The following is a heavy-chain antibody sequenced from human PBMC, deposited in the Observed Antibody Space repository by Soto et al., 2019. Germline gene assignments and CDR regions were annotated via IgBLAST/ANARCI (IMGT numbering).Heavy chain of an antibody. CDR2: VSDSGGRT. D-gene: IGHD3-22*01. CDR3: AKQMIVGVITTAGCES. J-gene: IGHJ5*02. CDR1: GSTFSTYA. V-gene: IGHV3-23*01. Sequence: EVQLLESGGGLVQPGGSLRLSCAASGSTFSTYAMSWVRQAPGKGLEWVSTVSDSGGRTYYRDSVKGRFTISRDNSMNTVYLPMNSLRVEDTDVYYCAKQMIVGVITTAGCESCGQGALVTVSS.